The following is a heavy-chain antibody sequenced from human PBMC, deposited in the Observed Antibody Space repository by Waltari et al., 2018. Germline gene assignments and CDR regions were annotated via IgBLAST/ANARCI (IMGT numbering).Heavy chain of an antibody. D-gene: IGHD3-3*01. Sequence: EVQLVESGGGLVQPGGSLRLSCTASGFTFSSYEMNWVRQAPGEGLEWVSYISSSGSTIYYADSVKGRFTISRDNAKNSLYLQMNSLRAEDTAVYFCARTNFWSGYPGRGFYGYWGQGTLVTVSS. V-gene: IGHV3-48*03. CDR2: ISSSGSTI. CDR3: ARTNFWSGYPGRGFYGY. CDR1: GFTFSSYE. J-gene: IGHJ4*02.